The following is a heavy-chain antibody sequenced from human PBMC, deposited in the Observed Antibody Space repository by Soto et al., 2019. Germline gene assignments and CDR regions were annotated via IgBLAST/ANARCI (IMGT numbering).Heavy chain of an antibody. CDR3: ARDYYDSSGPANNWFDP. D-gene: IGHD3-22*01. V-gene: IGHV4-31*03. J-gene: IGHJ5*02. CDR1: GGSISSGGYY. CDR2: IYYSGST. Sequence: SETLSLTCTVSGGSISSGGYYWSWIRQHPGKGLEWIGYIYYSGSTYYNPSLKSRVTISVDTSKNQFSLKLSSVTAADTAVYYCARDYYDSSGPANNWFDPWGQGTLVAVSS.